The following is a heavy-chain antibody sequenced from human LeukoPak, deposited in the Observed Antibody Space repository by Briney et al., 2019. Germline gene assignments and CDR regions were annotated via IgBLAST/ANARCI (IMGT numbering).Heavy chain of an antibody. D-gene: IGHD2-2*01. CDR2: ISGSGDNT. V-gene: IGHV3-23*01. CDR1: GFTFSSYA. CDR3: AKSIPPYCSSTSCYPEFDY. Sequence: GGSLRLSCAASGFTFSSYAMSWVRQPPGKGLEWVSGISGSGDNTYYADSVKGRFTISRDNSKNTLYLQMNSLRAEDTAVYYCAKSIPPYCSSTSCYPEFDYWGQGTLVTVSS. J-gene: IGHJ4*02.